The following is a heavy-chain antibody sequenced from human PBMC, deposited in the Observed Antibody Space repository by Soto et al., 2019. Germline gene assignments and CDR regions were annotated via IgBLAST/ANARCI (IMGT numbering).Heavy chain of an antibody. V-gene: IGHV3-30*18. CDR1: GFTFSSYG. J-gene: IGHJ4*02. CDR2: ISYDGSNK. D-gene: IGHD5-12*01. Sequence: GGSLRLSCAASGFTFSSYGMHWVRQAPGKGLEWVAVISYDGSNKYYADSVKGRFTISRDNSKNTLYLQMNSLRAEDTAVYYCAKDPDYSGYDSFYFDYWGQGTLVTVSS. CDR3: AKDPDYSGYDSFYFDY.